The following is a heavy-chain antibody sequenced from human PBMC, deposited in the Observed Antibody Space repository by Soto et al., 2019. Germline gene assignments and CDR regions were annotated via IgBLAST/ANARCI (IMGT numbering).Heavy chain of an antibody. CDR1: GFTVSSNY. J-gene: IGHJ6*03. CDR3: ARDRAVVAATPGHYYYYYMDV. D-gene: IGHD2-15*01. V-gene: IGHV3-66*01. CDR2: IYSGGST. Sequence: GGSLRLSCAASGFTVSSNYMSWVRQAPGKGLEWVSVIYSGGSTYYADSVKGRFTISRDNSKNTLYLQMNSLRAEDTAVYYCARDRAVVAATPGHYYYYYMDVWGKGTTVTVSS.